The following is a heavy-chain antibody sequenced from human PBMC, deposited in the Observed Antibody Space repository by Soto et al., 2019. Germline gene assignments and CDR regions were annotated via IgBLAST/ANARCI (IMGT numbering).Heavy chain of an antibody. J-gene: IGHJ3*02. CDR1: GFTFSSYA. D-gene: IGHD3-16*01. Sequence: EVQLVESGGGLVQPGGSLRLSCAASGFTFSSYAMHWVRQAPGKGLEYVSAISSNGGSTYYANSVKGRFTISRDNSKNALYLHMGSLRAEDMAVYYCAREIHLTAYDAFDIWGRGTMVTVSS. CDR3: AREIHLTAYDAFDI. CDR2: ISSNGGST. V-gene: IGHV3-64*01.